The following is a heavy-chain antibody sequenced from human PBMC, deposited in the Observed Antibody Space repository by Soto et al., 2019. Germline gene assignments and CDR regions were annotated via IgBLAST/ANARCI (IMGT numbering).Heavy chain of an antibody. Sequence: EVQLVESGGGLVKPGGSLRLSCAASGFTFTNAWMNWVRQAPGKGLEWVGRIKSKTDGGTTDYAAPVKGRFTISRDDSTNPLFLQMNSLKTEDRAVYYCTTSSAVTDYFDYWGQGTLVTVSS. J-gene: IGHJ4*02. CDR2: IKSKTDGGTT. CDR1: GFTFTNAW. V-gene: IGHV3-15*07. D-gene: IGHD2-21*02. CDR3: TTSSAVTDYFDY.